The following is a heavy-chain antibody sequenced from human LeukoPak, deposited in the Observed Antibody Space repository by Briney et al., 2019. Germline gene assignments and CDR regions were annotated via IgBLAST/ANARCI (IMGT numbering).Heavy chain of an antibody. J-gene: IGHJ6*03. CDR2: VGHSGSA. D-gene: IGHD5-18*01. V-gene: IGHV4-34*01. CDR1: GGSFSAFF. Sequence: SQTLSLTCAVSGGSFSAFFWRWIRQPPGKWLEWIGDVGHSGSADYNPSLKSRVTVSADPSKNQFSLKLSSVTAADTAVYYCARERGRSYGSVPYYYYYMDVWGKGTTVTVSS. CDR3: ARERGRSYGSVPYYYYYMDV.